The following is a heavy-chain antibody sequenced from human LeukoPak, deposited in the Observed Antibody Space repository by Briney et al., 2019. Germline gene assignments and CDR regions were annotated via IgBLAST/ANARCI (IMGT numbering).Heavy chain of an antibody. Sequence: GRSLRLSCAASGFTFSSYAMHWVRQAPGKGLEWVAFIRYDGMNKYYADSVKGRFTISRDNAKNSLYLQMNSLRAEDTAVYYCARETPDSSGWDWGQGTLVTVSS. CDR3: ARETPDSSGWD. J-gene: IGHJ4*02. D-gene: IGHD6-19*01. V-gene: IGHV3-30*12. CDR2: IRYDGMNK. CDR1: GFTFSSYA.